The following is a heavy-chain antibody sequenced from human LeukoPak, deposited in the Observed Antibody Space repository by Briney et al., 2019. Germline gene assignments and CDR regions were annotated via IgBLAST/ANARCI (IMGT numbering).Heavy chain of an antibody. CDR2: VNRDGSET. V-gene: IGHV3-7*03. J-gene: IGHJ6*02. CDR1: GFALSSHW. CDR3: ARNNGMDV. Sequence: GGSLRLSCAASGFALSSHWMTWVRQVPGRGPEWVANVNRDGSETYYLDSVKGRFTISKDNAKNSLYLQMNSLRAEDTALYHCARNNGMDVWSQGTTVIVSS.